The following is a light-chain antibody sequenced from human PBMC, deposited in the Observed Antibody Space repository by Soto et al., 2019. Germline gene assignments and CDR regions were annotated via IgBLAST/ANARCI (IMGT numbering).Light chain of an antibody. Sequence: QSVLTQPASVSGSPGQSITISCTGTSSDVGGYNYVCWYQQHPGKAPKLMIYEVSNRPSGVSTRFSGSKSGNTASLTISGLQADDEADYYCSSYTGSSTLYVFGTGTQLTVL. CDR1: SSDVGGYNY. CDR2: EVS. CDR3: SSYTGSSTLYV. V-gene: IGLV2-14*01. J-gene: IGLJ1*01.